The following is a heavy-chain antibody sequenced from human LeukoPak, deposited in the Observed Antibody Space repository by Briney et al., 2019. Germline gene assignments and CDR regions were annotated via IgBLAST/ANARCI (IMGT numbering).Heavy chain of an antibody. CDR1: GYTFTSYD. V-gene: IGHV1-8*01. CDR3: ARVVVVDTIGFWAEADY. Sequence: GASVKLSCTSSGYTFTSYDINWVRQATGQGLEWMGWMNPNSGNTGYAQKFQGRVTMTRNTSISTAYMELSSLRSEDTAVYYCARVVVVDTIGFWAEADYWGQGTLVTVSS. D-gene: IGHD2-15*01. J-gene: IGHJ4*02. CDR2: MNPNSGNT.